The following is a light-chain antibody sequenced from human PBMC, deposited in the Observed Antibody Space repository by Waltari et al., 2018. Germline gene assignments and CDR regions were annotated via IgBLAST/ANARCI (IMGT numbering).Light chain of an antibody. CDR1: NIGTYS. Sequence: SYVVTQPPSVSVAPGETATITCGGDNIGTYSVHWYQQKAGQAPVLGIFFDRDRPSGVPGRLSGANSGNTATLTISRVEAGDEARYYCHVWHPHVDPGVFGTGTEVTVL. CDR3: HVWHPHVDPGV. CDR2: FDR. J-gene: IGLJ1*01. V-gene: IGLV3-21*04.